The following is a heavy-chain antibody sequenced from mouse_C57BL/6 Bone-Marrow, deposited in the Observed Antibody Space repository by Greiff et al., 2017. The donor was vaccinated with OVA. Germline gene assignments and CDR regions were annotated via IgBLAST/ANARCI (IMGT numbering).Heavy chain of an antibody. CDR3: AKLLCYAMDY. Sequence: QVQLQQSGPGLVQPSQSLSITCTVSGFSFTSYGVHWVRQSPGKGLEWLGVIWSGGGTAYNAAFISRLSISKDNSKSQVFFKMNSLQADDTAIYCCAKLLCYAMDYWGQGTSVTVSS. CDR1: GFSFTSYG. J-gene: IGHJ4*01. V-gene: IGHV2-2*01. D-gene: IGHD2-1*01. CDR2: IWSGGGT.